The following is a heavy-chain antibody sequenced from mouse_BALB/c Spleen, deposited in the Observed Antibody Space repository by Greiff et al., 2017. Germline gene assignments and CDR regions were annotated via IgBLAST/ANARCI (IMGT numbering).Heavy chain of an antibody. CDR1: GFTFSSYA. CDR3: ARDLLLPFAY. V-gene: IGHV5-9-4*01. D-gene: IGHD1-1*01. J-gene: IGHJ3*01. CDR2: ISSGGSYT. Sequence: EVKVVESGGGLVKPGGSLKLSCAASGFTFSSYAMSWVRQSPEKRLEWVAEISSGGSYTYYPDTVTGRFTISRDNAKNTLYLEMSSLRSEDTAMYYCARDLLLPFAYWGQGTLVTVSA.